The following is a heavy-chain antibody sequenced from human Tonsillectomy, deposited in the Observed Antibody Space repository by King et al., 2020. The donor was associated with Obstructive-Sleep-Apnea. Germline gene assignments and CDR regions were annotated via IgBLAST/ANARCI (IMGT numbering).Heavy chain of an antibody. CDR1: GFTFSSYA. Sequence: VQLVESGGGVVQPGRSLRLSCAASGFTFSSYAMHWVRQAPGKGLEWVAVISFDGSNKYYADSVKGRFTISRDNSKNTLYLQMNSLRAEDTAVYYYASGIGWYEIDYWGQGTLVTVSS. J-gene: IGHJ4*02. V-gene: IGHV3-30*04. CDR2: ISFDGSNK. D-gene: IGHD6-19*01. CDR3: ASGIGWYEIDY.